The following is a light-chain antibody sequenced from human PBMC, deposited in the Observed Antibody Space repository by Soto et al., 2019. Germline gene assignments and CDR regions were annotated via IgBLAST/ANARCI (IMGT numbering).Light chain of an antibody. CDR3: CSYAGSYTLV. CDR2: DVS. J-gene: IGLJ2*01. CDR1: SSDVGGYNY. V-gene: IGLV2-11*01. Sequence: QSALTQPRSVSGSPGQSVTISCTGTSSDVGGYNYVSWYQQHLGKAPKLMIYDVSKRPSGVPDRFSGSKSGNTASLTISGLQAEDEADYYCCSYAGSYTLVFGGGTQLTVL.